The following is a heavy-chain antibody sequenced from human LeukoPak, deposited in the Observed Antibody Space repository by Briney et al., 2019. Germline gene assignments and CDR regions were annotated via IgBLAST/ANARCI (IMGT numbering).Heavy chain of an antibody. Sequence: GASVKVSCKASGYTFTGYYMHWVRQAPGQGLEWMGWINPANGITKYSQKFQGRVTITSDTSASTAHMELSGLRSEDAAVYYCARLPGGLGRYYFEYWGQGTLVAVSS. CDR3: ARLPGGLGRYYFEY. CDR2: INPANGIT. J-gene: IGHJ4*02. V-gene: IGHV1-3*01. D-gene: IGHD3-16*02. CDR1: GYTFTGYY.